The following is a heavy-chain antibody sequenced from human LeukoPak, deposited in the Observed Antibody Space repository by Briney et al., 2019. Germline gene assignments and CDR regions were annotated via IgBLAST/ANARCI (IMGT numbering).Heavy chain of an antibody. CDR1: GYTFTGYY. V-gene: IGHV1-2*04. CDR2: INPNSGGT. D-gene: IGHD2-2*02. J-gene: IGHJ4*02. CDR3: ARAGICTSCYIIGPID. Sequence: ASVKVSCKASGYTFTGYYMHWVRQAPGQGLEWMGWINPNSGGTNYAQKFQGWVTITRDTSASTAYMELSSLRSEDTAVYYCARAGICTSCYIIGPIDWGQGTLVTVSS.